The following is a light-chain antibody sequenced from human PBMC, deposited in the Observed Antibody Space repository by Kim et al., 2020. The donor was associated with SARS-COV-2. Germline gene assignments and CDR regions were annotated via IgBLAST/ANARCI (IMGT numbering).Light chain of an antibody. CDR1: NIGSKS. J-gene: IGLJ1*01. Sequence: SYELTQPPSVPVAPGKTARITCGGNNIGSKSVQWYQQKPGQAPVVVIKDDSDRPSGIPERFSGSNSGNTATLTISRVEAGDEADYYCQVWDTPSDHFVFGAGTKVTVL. CDR2: DDS. V-gene: IGLV3-21*04. CDR3: QVWDTPSDHFV.